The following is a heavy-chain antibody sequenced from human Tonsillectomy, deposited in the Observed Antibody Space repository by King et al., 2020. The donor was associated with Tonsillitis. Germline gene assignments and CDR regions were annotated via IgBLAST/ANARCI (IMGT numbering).Heavy chain of an antibody. CDR2: IYHSGST. Sequence: QLQESGPGLVKPSETLSLTCAVSGYSISSGYYWGWIRQPPGKGLEWIGSIYHSGSTYYNPSLKSRVTISVDTSKNQFSLKLSSVTAADTAVDYCARVGRNPIVVVPAAITGPFDYWGQGTLVTVSS. CDR1: GYSISSGYY. V-gene: IGHV4-38-2*01. CDR3: ARVGRNPIVVVPAAITGPFDY. D-gene: IGHD2-2*01. J-gene: IGHJ4*02.